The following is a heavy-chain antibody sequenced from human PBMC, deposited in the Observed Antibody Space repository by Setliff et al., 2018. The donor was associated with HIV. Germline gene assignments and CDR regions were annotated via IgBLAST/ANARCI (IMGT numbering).Heavy chain of an antibody. J-gene: IGHJ6*02. Sequence: HPGGSLRLSCAASGFTFSSYGMHWVRQAPGKGLEWVAVIWYDGSNKYYADSVKGRFTISRDNSKNTLYLQMNSLRAEDTAVYYCAKLPLLKRPAALGDGMDVWGQGTTVTVSS. D-gene: IGHD2-2*01. V-gene: IGHV3-30*02. CDR2: IWYDGSNK. CDR1: GFTFSSYG. CDR3: AKLPLLKRPAALGDGMDV.